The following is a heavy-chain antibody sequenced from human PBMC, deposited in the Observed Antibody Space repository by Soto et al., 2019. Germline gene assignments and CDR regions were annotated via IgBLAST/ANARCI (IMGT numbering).Heavy chain of an antibody. Sequence: SETLSLTCTVSGGSISSYYWSWIRRPPGKGLEWIGYIYYSGSTNYNPSLKSRVTISVDTSKNQFSLKLSSVTAADTAVYYCARGSDILTGYFDYWGQGTLVTVSS. CDR1: GGSISSYY. CDR3: ARGSDILTGYFDY. D-gene: IGHD3-9*01. J-gene: IGHJ4*02. V-gene: IGHV4-59*01. CDR2: IYYSGST.